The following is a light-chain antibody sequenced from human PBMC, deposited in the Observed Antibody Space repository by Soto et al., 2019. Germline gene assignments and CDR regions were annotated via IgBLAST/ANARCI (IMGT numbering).Light chain of an antibody. CDR1: QSVGTW. CDR2: GAS. V-gene: IGKV1-5*01. CDR3: QLYNRNTWS. J-gene: IGKJ1*01. Sequence: IQMTQSPSTLSVSVGVRVTITFRASQSVGTWVAWYQQKPGKAPKLLIYGASNLESGVPSRFSGSGSGTEFTLTITTLQPDDFATYFCQLYNRNTWSFGPGTKVDIK.